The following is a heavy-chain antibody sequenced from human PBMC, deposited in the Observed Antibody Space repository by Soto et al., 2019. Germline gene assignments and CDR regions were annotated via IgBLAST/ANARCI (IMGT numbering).Heavy chain of an antibody. D-gene: IGHD2-8*01. J-gene: IGHJ4*02. CDR1: GYSFMNYG. CDR3: ARTGGDCTQGVCYDY. CDR2: GAPYNGNA. V-gene: IGHV1-18*01. Sequence: QVPLVQSGGEVKEPGASVKVSCKASGYSFMNYGISWMRQAPGQRLEWMAWGAPYNGNAIYAQNVQGRVTVTADRSTSTAYMEVRSLTTDDTALYYCARTGGDCTQGVCYDYWGQGTLVTVSS.